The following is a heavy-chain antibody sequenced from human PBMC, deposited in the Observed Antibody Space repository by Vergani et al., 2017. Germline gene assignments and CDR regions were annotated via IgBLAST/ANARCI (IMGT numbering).Heavy chain of an antibody. CDR1: GGSISSGDYY. CDR2: IYYSGST. D-gene: IGHD3-22*01. CDR3: ARGGIRLLPGDYDSSGYYYAGAFDI. J-gene: IGHJ3*02. Sequence: QVQLQESGPGLVKPSQTLSLTCTVSGGSISSGDYYWSWIRQPPGKGLEWIGYIYYSGSTYYNPSLKSRVTISVDTSKNQFSLKLSSVPAADTAVYYCARGGIRLLPGDYDSSGYYYAGAFDIWGQGTMVTVSS. V-gene: IGHV4-30-4*01.